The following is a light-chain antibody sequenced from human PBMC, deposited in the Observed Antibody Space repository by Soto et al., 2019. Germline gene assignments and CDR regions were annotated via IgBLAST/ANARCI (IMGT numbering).Light chain of an antibody. CDR3: SSYTTSNTRQIV. Sequence: QSALTQPASVSGSPGQSITISCTGTSSDVGGYNYVSWYQHHPGKAPKLMIFAVSNRPSGVSNRFSGSKSGNTASLTISGLQPEDEADYYCSSYTTSNTRQIVFGTGTKATVL. CDR2: AVS. V-gene: IGLV2-14*03. J-gene: IGLJ1*01. CDR1: SSDVGGYNY.